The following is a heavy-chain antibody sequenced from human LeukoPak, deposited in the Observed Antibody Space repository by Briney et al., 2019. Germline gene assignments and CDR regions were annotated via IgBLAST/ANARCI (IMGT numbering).Heavy chain of an antibody. CDR2: IYYSGST. V-gene: IGHV4-59*01. J-gene: IGHJ4*02. CDR3: ARPGGASPFDY. D-gene: IGHD3-10*01. CDR1: GGSISSYY. Sequence: KPSETLSLTCTVSGGSISSYYWSWIRQPPGKGLEWIGYIYYSGSTNYNPSLKSRVTISVDTSKNQFSLKLSSVTAADTAVYYCARPGGASPFDYWGQGTLVTVSS.